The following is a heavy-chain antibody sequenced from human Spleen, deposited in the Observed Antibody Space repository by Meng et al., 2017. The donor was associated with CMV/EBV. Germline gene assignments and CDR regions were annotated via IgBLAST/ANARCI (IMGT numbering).Heavy chain of an antibody. CDR1: GLTFRCYA. V-gene: IGHV3-30-3*01. CDR2: ISYDGSNK. J-gene: IGHJ4*02. CDR3: AKDPTPTNPTADYYGSGKGVSPDY. D-gene: IGHD3-10*01. Sequence: QVQLVESGGGVVQPVRSLRLSCAASGLTFRCYAMHWVRQAPGKGLEWVAVISYDGSNKYYADSVKGRFTISRDNSKNTLYLQMNSLRAEDTAVYYCAKDPTPTNPTADYYGSGKGVSPDYWGQGTLVTVSS.